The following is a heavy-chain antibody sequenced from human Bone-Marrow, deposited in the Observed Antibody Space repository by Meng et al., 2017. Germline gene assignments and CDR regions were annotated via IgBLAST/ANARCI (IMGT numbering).Heavy chain of an antibody. V-gene: IGHV3-9*01. D-gene: IGHD6-19*01. CDR2: ISWNSGTL. CDR1: GFTFEDYA. Sequence: SLKISCAASGFTFEDYAMHWVRQAPGKGLEWVSGISWNSGTLGYAKSVDGRFTIYRDNAKNYLDLQMISLRAEDTALYFCTRGGAWQWLAPSGYWGQGTLVTVSS. J-gene: IGHJ4*02. CDR3: TRGGAWQWLAPSGY.